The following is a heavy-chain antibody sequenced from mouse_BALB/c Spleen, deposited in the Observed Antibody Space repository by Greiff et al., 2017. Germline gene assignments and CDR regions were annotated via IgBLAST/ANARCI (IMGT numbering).Heavy chain of an antibody. CDR1: GYTFTSYT. CDR2: INPSSGYT. V-gene: IGHV1-4*02. D-gene: IGHD2-13*01. CDR3: ARSDSFAY. J-gene: IGHJ3*01. Sequence: VQLQQSEAELARPGASVKMSCKASGYTFTSYTMHWVKQRPGQGLEWIGYINPSSGYTEYNQKFKDKTTLTADKSSSTAYMQLSSLTSEDSAVYYCARSDSFAYWGQGTLVTVSA.